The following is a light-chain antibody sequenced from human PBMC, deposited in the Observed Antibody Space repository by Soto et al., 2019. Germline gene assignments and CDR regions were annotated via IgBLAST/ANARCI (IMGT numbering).Light chain of an antibody. CDR3: QQYGSSLALT. CDR1: QRITSAY. CDR2: GAS. V-gene: IGKV3-20*01. Sequence: EIVLTQSPGTLSLSPGERATLSCRFIQRITSAYLAWYQQKPGQAPRLLIYGASSRATGVPGRFSGTGSGTDFTLTISRLEPEDFAVYYCQQYGSSLALTFGGGTKVDIK. J-gene: IGKJ4*01.